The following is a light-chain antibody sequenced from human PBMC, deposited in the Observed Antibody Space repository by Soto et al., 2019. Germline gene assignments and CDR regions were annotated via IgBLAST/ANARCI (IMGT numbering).Light chain of an antibody. CDR3: SSYAGSGILI. Sequence: QSVLTQPASASGSPGQSVTISCTGTSSDVGAYNFVSWYRQHPGKAPELLIYEVNKRPSGVPDRFSGSKSGNTASLTVSGLQSEDEADYYCSSYAGSGILIFGAGTKLTVL. J-gene: IGLJ2*01. CDR2: EVN. CDR1: SSDVGAYNF. V-gene: IGLV2-8*01.